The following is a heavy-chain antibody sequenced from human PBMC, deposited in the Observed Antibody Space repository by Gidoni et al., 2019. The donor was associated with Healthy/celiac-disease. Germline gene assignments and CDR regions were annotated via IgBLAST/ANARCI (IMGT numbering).Heavy chain of an antibody. V-gene: IGHV3-33*01. J-gene: IGHJ6*02. CDR2: IGYDGSNK. CDR3: ARDVLLVVPDYYYGMDV. Sequence: QVQMVESGGGVVKPGRSLRLSCAASGFTFSSYGMPWVRQAPGKGLEWLAVIGYDGSNKYYADSVKGRFTISRDNSKNTLYLQMNSLRAEDTAVYYCARDVLLVVPDYYYGMDVWGQGTTVTVSS. CDR1: GFTFSSYG. D-gene: IGHD2-15*01.